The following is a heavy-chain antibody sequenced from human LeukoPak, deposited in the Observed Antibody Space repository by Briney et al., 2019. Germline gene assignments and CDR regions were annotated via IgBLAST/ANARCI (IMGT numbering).Heavy chain of an antibody. CDR2: ISSSGSTI. CDR3: ARSGRGVDSFYFYMDV. Sequence: GGSLRRSCAASGFTFSSYGMNWVRQAPGQGLEWVSYISSSGSTIYYADSVKGRFTISRDNAKNSLYLQMNSLRAEDTAVYYCARSGRGVDSFYFYMDVWGKGTTVTVSS. CDR1: GFTFSSYG. V-gene: IGHV3-48*03. D-gene: IGHD3-10*01. J-gene: IGHJ6*03.